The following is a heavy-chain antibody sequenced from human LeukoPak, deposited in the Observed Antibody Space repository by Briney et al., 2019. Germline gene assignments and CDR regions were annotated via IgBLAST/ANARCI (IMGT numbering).Heavy chain of an antibody. CDR3: ARDGAVAGYDAFDI. Sequence: SETLSLTCAVYGGSFNGYYWSWIRQPPGKGLEWIGEINHSGSTNYNPSLKSRVTISVDTSKNQFSLKLSSVTAADTAVYYCARDGAVAGYDAFDIWGQGTMVTVSS. J-gene: IGHJ3*02. CDR2: INHSGST. D-gene: IGHD6-19*01. V-gene: IGHV4-34*01. CDR1: GGSFNGYY.